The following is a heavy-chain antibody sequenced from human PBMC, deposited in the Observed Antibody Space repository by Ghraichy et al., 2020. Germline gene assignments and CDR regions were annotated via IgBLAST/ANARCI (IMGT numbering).Heavy chain of an antibody. Sequence: SVKVSCKASGGTFSSYAISWVRQAPGQGLEWMGGIIPIFGTANYAQKFQGRVTITADESTSTAYMELSSLRSEDTAVYYCARDLVEYSSSLAYYGMDVWGQGTTVTVSS. D-gene: IGHD6-6*01. CDR2: IIPIFGTA. V-gene: IGHV1-69*13. J-gene: IGHJ6*02. CDR3: ARDLVEYSSSLAYYGMDV. CDR1: GGTFSSYA.